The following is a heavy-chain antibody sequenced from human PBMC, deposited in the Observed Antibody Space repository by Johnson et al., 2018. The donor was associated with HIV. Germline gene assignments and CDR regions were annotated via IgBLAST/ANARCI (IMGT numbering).Heavy chain of an antibody. CDR3: AKDRSTGWYPAFDI. Sequence: QVQLVESGGGVVQPGGSLRLSCAASGFTFSSYGMHWVRQAPGKGLEWVAFIRYDGNNKYYADSVRGRLTISRDNSKNTLYLQMNSLRAEDTALYYCAKDRSTGWYPAFDIWGQGTMVTVSS. CDR1: GFTFSSYG. V-gene: IGHV3-30*02. D-gene: IGHD6-19*01. J-gene: IGHJ3*02. CDR2: IRYDGNNK.